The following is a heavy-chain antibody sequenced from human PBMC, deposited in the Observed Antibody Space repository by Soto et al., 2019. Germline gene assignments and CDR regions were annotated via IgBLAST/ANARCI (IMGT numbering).Heavy chain of an antibody. Sequence: QVQLVQSGAEVKKPGSSVKVSCKASGGTFSSYTISWVRQAPGQGLEWMGRIIPILGIANYAQKFQGRGTLTADKPTSPDYRELSSLNSEATAVSYCARPANPDAFDIWGQGTMVTVSS. D-gene: IGHD2-8*01. CDR3: ARPANPDAFDI. V-gene: IGHV1-69*02. CDR1: GGTFSSYT. J-gene: IGHJ3*02. CDR2: IIPILGIA.